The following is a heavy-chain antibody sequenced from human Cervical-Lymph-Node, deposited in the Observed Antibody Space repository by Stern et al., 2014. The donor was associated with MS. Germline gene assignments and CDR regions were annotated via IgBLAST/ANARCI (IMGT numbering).Heavy chain of an antibody. CDR2: IIPIFVTP. Sequence: QVQLVQSGAEVKKPGTSVRVSCQASGDMSSADAINWVRQAPGQGLEWMGGIIPIFVTPNYAQKCQGRVTITADEATKTVYMELNSLTSEDTAVYFCARDHKYMVYTYLDAWGQGTLVTVSS. CDR1: GDMSSADA. CDR3: ARDHKYMVYTYLDA. V-gene: IGHV1-69*01. D-gene: IGHD2-2*02. J-gene: IGHJ5*02.